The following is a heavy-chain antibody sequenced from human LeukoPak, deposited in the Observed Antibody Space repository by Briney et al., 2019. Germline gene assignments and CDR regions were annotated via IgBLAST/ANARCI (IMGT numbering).Heavy chain of an antibody. CDR3: AKGRIAPDD. V-gene: IGHV3-23*01. J-gene: IGHJ4*02. D-gene: IGHD2-21*01. CDR1: GFTFSDYG. Sequence: GGSLRLSCEASGFTFSDYGMSWVRQAPGKGLEWVSGISGSGGGTYYADSVQGRFTISRDNSRNTLYLQMNSLGVDDTALYYCAKGRIAPDDWGQGTLVTVSS. CDR2: ISGSGGGT.